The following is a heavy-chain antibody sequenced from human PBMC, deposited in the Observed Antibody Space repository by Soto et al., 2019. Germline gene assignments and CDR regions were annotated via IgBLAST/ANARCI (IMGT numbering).Heavy chain of an antibody. D-gene: IGHD6-13*01. CDR2: IIPIFGTA. J-gene: IGHJ5*02. V-gene: IGHV1-69*13. CDR3: ARSIRPLSSSPRNWFDP. CDR1: GGTFSSYA. Sequence: ASVKVSCKASGGTFSSYAISWVRQAPGQGLEWMGGIIPIFGTANYAQKFQGRVTITADESTSTAYMELSSLRSEDTAVYYCARSIRPLSSSPRNWFDPWGQGTLVTVSS.